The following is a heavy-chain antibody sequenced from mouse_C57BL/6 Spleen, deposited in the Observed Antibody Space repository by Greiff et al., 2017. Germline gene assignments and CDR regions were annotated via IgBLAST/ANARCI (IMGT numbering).Heavy chain of an antibody. CDR1: GFTFSSYA. J-gene: IGHJ2*01. V-gene: IGHV5-4*01. D-gene: IGHD1-1*01. CDR3: ARDYYGSSDFDY. CDR2: ISDGGSYT. Sequence: EVKLMESGGGLVKPGGSLKLSCAASGFTFSSYAMSWVRQTPEKRLEWVATISDGGSYTYYPDNVKGRFTISRDNAKNNLYLQMSHLKSEDTAMYYCARDYYGSSDFDYWGQGTTLTVSS.